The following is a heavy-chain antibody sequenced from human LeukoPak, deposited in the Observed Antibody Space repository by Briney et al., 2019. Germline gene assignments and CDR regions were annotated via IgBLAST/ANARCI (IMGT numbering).Heavy chain of an antibody. CDR2: IYTSGST. V-gene: IGHV4-61*02. Sequence: SQTLSLTCTVSGVSIISGGYFWSWIRQPAGKGLEWMGRIYTSGSTNYNPSLKSRVTMSVETSKNQFSLKLSSVTAADTAVYYCARDRSLDTIFGVVTPHFDYWGQGTLVTVSS. CDR3: ARDRSLDTIFGVVTPHFDY. D-gene: IGHD3-3*01. J-gene: IGHJ4*02. CDR1: GVSIISGGYF.